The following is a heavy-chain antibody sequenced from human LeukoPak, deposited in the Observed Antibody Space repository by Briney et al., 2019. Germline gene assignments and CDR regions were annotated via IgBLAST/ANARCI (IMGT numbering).Heavy chain of an antibody. D-gene: IGHD3-22*01. Sequence: SETLSLTCAVSGGSISSGGYSWSWIRQPPGKGLEWIGYIYHSGSTYYNPSLKSRVTISVDRSKNQFSLKLSSVTAADTAVYYCARDSSGSVDYWGQGTLVTVSS. CDR1: GGSISSGGYS. J-gene: IGHJ4*02. CDR2: IYHSGST. V-gene: IGHV4-30-2*01. CDR3: ARDSSGSVDY.